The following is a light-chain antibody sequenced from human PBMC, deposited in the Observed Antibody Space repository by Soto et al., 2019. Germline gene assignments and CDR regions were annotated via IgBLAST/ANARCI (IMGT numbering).Light chain of an antibody. J-gene: IGKJ3*01. Sequence: EIVLTQSPATLSLSPGERATLSFGASQSVGSTNLAWYQQKPGLAPRLLIYDASTSATGIPDRFSGSGSGTDFTLTISRLEPEDFAVYHCQQYDRSPFTFGPGTKVDIK. CDR3: QQYDRSPFT. V-gene: IGKV3D-20*01. CDR1: QSVGSTN. CDR2: DAS.